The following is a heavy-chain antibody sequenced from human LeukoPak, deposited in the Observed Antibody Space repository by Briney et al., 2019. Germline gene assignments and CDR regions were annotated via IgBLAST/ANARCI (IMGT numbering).Heavy chain of an antibody. V-gene: IGHV3-23*01. CDR3: AKDGYTEWLGLYYFDY. D-gene: IGHD6-19*01. Sequence: GGSLRLSCAASGFTFSSYSMNWVRQAPGKGLEWVSGISGSGGRTYYADSVKGRFTISRDNSKNTLYLQMNSLRAEDTAVYYCAKDGYTEWLGLYYFDYWGQGTLVTVSS. J-gene: IGHJ4*02. CDR2: ISGSGGRT. CDR1: GFTFSSYS.